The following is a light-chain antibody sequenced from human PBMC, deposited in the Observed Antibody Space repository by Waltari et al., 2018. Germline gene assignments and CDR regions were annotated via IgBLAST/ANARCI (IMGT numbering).Light chain of an antibody. CDR3: CSFAGSYTWV. V-gene: IGLV2-11*01. Sequence: QSALTQPRSVSGSPGQSVTISCTGTSPSVRDDNYVSWYQQYPGKAPKLFIYDFTKRPSGVPDRFSASKSGNTASLTISGLQAEDEADYYCCSFAGSYTWVFGGGTKLTVL. CDR1: SPSVRDDNY. J-gene: IGLJ3*02. CDR2: DFT.